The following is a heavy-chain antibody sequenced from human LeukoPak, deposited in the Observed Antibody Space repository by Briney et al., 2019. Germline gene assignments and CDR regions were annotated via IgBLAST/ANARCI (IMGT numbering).Heavy chain of an antibody. CDR2: ITASAAST. V-gene: IGHV3-23*01. J-gene: IGHJ4*02. CDR3: AKDRRGPAAGTWYFES. Sequence: GGSLRLSCAASGFTFSSYWMNWVRQAPGKGLEWVSAITASAASTYYADSVKGRFTISRDNSKNTLYLQMNSLRAEDTAIYYCAKDRRGPAAGTWYFESWGQGNLVTVSS. CDR1: GFTFSSYW. D-gene: IGHD6-13*01.